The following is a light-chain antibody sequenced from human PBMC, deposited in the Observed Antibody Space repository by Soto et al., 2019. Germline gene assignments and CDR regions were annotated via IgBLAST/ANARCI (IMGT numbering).Light chain of an antibody. J-gene: IGKJ4*01. Sequence: DIVMTQSPYSLSVSLGERATFNCKSSQSVLYSSNNNNYLSWYQQKPGQPPKLLIYWASTRESGVPDRFSGSGSGTDFTLTISSLQAEDVAVYYCQQYYSTPLTFGGGTKVEI. V-gene: IGKV4-1*01. CDR2: WAS. CDR1: QSVLYSSNNNNY. CDR3: QQYYSTPLT.